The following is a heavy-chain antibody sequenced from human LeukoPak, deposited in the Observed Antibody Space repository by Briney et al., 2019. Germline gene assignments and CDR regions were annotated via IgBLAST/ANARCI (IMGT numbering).Heavy chain of an antibody. J-gene: IGHJ2*01. Sequence: SETLSLTCTVSGGSISSYYWSWIRQPAGKGLEWIGRIYTSGSTNYNPSLKSRVTISVDTSNNQFSLKLSSVTAADTAVYYCARGCRDGYSNYWYFDLWGRGTLVTVSS. CDR1: GGSISSYY. CDR3: ARGCRDGYSNYWYFDL. V-gene: IGHV4-4*07. D-gene: IGHD5-24*01. CDR2: IYTSGST.